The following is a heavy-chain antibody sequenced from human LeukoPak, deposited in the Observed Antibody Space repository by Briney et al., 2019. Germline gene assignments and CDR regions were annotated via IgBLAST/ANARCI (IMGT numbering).Heavy chain of an antibody. CDR2: IGWNSDNI. Sequence: GGSLRLSCAASGFTFDDHAMHWVRQPPGKGLEWVSGIGWNSDNIGYADSVKGRFTISRDNAQNSLSLQMDSLRPEDTAFYYCARDMNSGGSYPCFDNWGQGTLVTVSS. CDR3: ARDMNSGGSYPCFDN. D-gene: IGHD1-26*01. J-gene: IGHJ4*02. V-gene: IGHV3-9*01. CDR1: GFTFDDHA.